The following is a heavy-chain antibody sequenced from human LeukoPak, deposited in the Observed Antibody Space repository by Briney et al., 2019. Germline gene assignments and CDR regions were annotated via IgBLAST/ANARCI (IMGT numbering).Heavy chain of an antibody. CDR3: AKDRRVFYGPKFDY. V-gene: IGHV3-23*01. Sequence: GRSLRLSCAASGFTFSSYAMSWVRQAPGKGLEWVSAIRYGGGSTYYADSVKGRFTISRDNSKTTLYLQMNSLRAEDTAVYYCAKDRRVFYGPKFDYWGQGTLVTVSS. CDR2: IRYGGGST. CDR1: GFTFSSYA. J-gene: IGHJ4*02. D-gene: IGHD2/OR15-2a*01.